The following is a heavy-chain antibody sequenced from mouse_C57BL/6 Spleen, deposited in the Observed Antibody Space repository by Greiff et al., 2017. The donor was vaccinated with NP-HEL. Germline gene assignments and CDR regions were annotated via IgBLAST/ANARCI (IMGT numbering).Heavy chain of an antibody. Sequence: VKLQESGPELVKPGASVKISCKASGYAFSSSWMNRVKQRPGKGLEWIGRIYPGDGDTNYNGKFKGKATLTADKSSSTAYMQLSSLTSEDSAVYFCATGSSLYYYAMDYWGQGTSVTVSS. CDR1: GYAFSSSW. V-gene: IGHV1-82*01. D-gene: IGHD1-1*01. CDR3: ATGSSLYYYAMDY. J-gene: IGHJ4*01. CDR2: IYPGDGDT.